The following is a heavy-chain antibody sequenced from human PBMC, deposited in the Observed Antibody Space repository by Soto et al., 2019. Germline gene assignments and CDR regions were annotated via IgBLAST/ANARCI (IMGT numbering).Heavy chain of an antibody. Sequence: PSETLSLTCTVSGGSISSYYWSWIRQPPGKGLEWIGYIYYSGSTNYNPSLKSRVTISVDTSKNQFSLKLSSVTAADTAVYYCARCERGAIPNYYYYMDVWGKGTTVTVSS. CDR1: GGSISSYY. V-gene: IGHV4-59*08. J-gene: IGHJ6*03. CDR2: IYYSGST. CDR3: ARCERGAIPNYYYYMDV. D-gene: IGHD2-2*02.